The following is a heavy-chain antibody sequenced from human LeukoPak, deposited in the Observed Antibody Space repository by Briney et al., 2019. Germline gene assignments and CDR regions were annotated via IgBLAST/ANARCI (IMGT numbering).Heavy chain of an antibody. CDR1: GGTISSYY. CDR2: IHYSGST. D-gene: IGHD6-19*01. CDR3: ARWYSSGWAFDY. J-gene: IGHJ4*02. V-gene: IGHV4-59*08. Sequence: SETLSLTCTVSGGTISSYYWNWIRQPPGKGLDWIGYIHYSGSTKYNPSLKSRVTISVDTSKNQFSLKLSSVTAADTAVYYCARWYSSGWAFDYWGQGTPVTVSS.